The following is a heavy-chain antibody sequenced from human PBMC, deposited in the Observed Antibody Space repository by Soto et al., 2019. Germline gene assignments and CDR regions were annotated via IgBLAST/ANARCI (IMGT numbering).Heavy chain of an antibody. CDR3: AKTVYGSGGPRGDWFDP. CDR1: GFTFSNYA. Sequence: EVQLLESGGDLVQPGGSLRLSCAASGFTFSNYAMNWVRQAPGKGLEWISGISGSGGGTNYADSVKGRFTISRDNSKNTLYLPMNGLRAEDTAVYYCAKTVYGSGGPRGDWFDPWGQGTLVTVSS. CDR2: ISGSGGGT. J-gene: IGHJ5*02. V-gene: IGHV3-23*01. D-gene: IGHD3-10*01.